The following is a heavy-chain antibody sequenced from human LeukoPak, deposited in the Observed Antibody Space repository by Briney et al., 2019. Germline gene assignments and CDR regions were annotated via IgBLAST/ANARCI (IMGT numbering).Heavy chain of an antibody. J-gene: IGHJ4*02. D-gene: IGHD3-10*01. CDR1: GGTFSSYA. V-gene: IGHV1-69*05. CDR3: ARQSFGLGTLDY. Sequence: ASVKVSCKASGGTFSSYAISWVRQAPGQGLEWMGGIIPIFGTANYAQKFQGRVTITTDESTSTAYMELSSLRSEDTAVYYCARQSFGLGTLDYWGQGTLVTVSS. CDR2: IIPIFGTA.